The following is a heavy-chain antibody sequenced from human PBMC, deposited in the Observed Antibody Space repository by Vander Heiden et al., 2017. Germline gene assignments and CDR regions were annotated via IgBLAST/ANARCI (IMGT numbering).Heavy chain of an antibody. Sequence: EVQLVESGGGLVKPGRSLRLSCTASGFTFGDYAMSWFRQAPGKGLEWVGFIRSKAYGGTTEYAASVKGRFTISRDDSKSIAYLQMNSLKTEDTAVYYCTRGGFTMVRGVITVGMDVWGQGTTVTVSS. CDR2: IRSKAYGGTT. J-gene: IGHJ6*02. CDR3: TRGGFTMVRGVITVGMDV. CDR1: GFTFGDYA. V-gene: IGHV3-49*05. D-gene: IGHD3-10*01.